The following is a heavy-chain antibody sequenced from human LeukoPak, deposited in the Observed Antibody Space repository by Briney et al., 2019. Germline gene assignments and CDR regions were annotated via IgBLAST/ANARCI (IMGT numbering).Heavy chain of an antibody. CDR3: AKGSRRGRVY. V-gene: IGHV3-30*18. J-gene: IGHJ4*02. D-gene: IGHD6-25*01. CDR2: ISYDGSNK. Sequence: GGFLRLSCAASGFTFSSYGMHWVRQAPGKGLEWVAVISYDGSNKYYADSVKGRFTISRDNSKNTLYLQMNSLRAEDTAVYYCAKGSRRGRVYWGQGTLVTVSS. CDR1: GFTFSSYG.